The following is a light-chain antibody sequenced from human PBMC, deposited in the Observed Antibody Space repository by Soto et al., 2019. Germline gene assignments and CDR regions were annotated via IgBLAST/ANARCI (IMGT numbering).Light chain of an antibody. J-gene: IGKJ4*01. CDR1: QSVGST. CDR2: GAS. V-gene: IGKV3-15*01. Sequence: EIVMTQSPATLSVSPGERATLSCRASQSVGSTLAWYQQKPGQAPRLLIYGASTRATGVPGRFSGSGSGTELTLTISSLQAEGLAVYYCQQYHDWPPLTFGGGTKVEIK. CDR3: QQYHDWPPLT.